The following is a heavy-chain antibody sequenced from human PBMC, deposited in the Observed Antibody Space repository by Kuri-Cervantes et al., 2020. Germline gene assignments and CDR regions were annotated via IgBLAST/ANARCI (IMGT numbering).Heavy chain of an antibody. V-gene: IGHV3-23*01. CDR1: GFTFSSYA. CDR3: AKGDYYDMSVKDGMGV. CDR2: ISGGGGT. J-gene: IGHJ6*02. D-gene: IGHD3-22*01. Sequence: GESLKISCAASGFTFSSYAMSWVRQAPGKGLEWVSAISGGGGTYYADSVKGRFAISRDNSKNTLYLQMNSLRAEDTAVYYCAKGDYYDMSVKDGMGVWGQGTTVTVSS.